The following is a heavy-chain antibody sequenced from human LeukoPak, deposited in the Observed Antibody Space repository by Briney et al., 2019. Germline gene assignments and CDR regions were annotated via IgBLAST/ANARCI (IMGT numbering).Heavy chain of an antibody. Sequence: KSSETLSLTCTVSGGSISSSSYYWGWIRQPPGKGLEWIGSIYYSGIPYYNPSLKSRVTISVDTSKNQFSLKLSSVTAADTAVYYCARGSSDSKWLVFQYWYFDLWGRGSLVTVSS. J-gene: IGHJ2*01. CDR1: GGSISSSSYY. CDR2: IYYSGIP. D-gene: IGHD6-19*01. V-gene: IGHV4-39*07. CDR3: ARGSSDSKWLVFQYWYFDL.